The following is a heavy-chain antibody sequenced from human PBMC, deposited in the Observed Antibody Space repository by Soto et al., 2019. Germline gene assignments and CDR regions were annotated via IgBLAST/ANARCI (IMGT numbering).Heavy chain of an antibody. CDR1: GGSISSYY. V-gene: IGHV4-59*01. CDR3: ARDSCTNGVCYSFEY. Sequence: SETLSLTCTVSGGSISSYYWSWIRQPPGKGLEWIGYIYYSGSTNYNPSLKSRVTISVDTSKNQFSLKLSSVTAADTAVYYCARDSCTNGVCYSFEYWGQGTLVNVSS. D-gene: IGHD2-8*01. J-gene: IGHJ4*02. CDR2: IYYSGST.